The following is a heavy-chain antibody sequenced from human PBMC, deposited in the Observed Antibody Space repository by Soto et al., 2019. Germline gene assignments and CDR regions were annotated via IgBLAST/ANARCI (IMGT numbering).Heavy chain of an antibody. D-gene: IGHD2-21*01. CDR1: GFTFSIYA. V-gene: IGHV3-23*01. CDR3: AKATSATCTGSICYSFDY. J-gene: IGHJ4*02. CDR2: FSGGRDTT. Sequence: GSLRLSCVASGFTFSIYAMSWVLQAPGQRLEWVATFSGGRDTTWHADSVKGRFTVSRDSSKNTLSLQMNSLRPEDTALYYCAKATSATCTGSICYSFDYWGQGTLVTVSS.